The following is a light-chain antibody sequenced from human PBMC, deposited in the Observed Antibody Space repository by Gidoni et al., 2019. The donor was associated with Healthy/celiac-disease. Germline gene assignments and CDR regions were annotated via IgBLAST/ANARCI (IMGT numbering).Light chain of an antibody. J-gene: IGKJ2*01. V-gene: IGKV1-39*01. Sequence: DIQMTQSPSSLSASVGDRVTITCRASQSISSYLNWYQQKPGKAPKLLIYGASSLQSGVPSRFSGSGYGTDFTLTISSLQPEDFATYYCQQSYSTPRTFGQGTKLEIK. CDR1: QSISSY. CDR3: QQSYSTPRT. CDR2: GAS.